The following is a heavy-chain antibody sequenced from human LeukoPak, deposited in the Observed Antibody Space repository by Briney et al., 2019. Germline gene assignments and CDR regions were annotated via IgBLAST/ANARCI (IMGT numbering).Heavy chain of an antibody. V-gene: IGHV1-2*02. Sequence: ASVKVSCKPSRYTFTGYYMYCVRQAPRPRREWMGWINPNIVGTNYAQKLQGSVSMTRDTSISTAYMELNRLRSDETAVYYCARDRYCSSTSCPRGGLDYWGQGTLVTVSS. CDR2: INPNIVGT. CDR1: RYTFTGYY. J-gene: IGHJ4*02. D-gene: IGHD2-2*01. CDR3: ARDRYCSSTSCPRGGLDY.